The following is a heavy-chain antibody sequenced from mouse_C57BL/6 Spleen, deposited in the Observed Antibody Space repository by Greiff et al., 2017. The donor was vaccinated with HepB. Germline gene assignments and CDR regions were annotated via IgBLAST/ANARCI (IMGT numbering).Heavy chain of an antibody. V-gene: IGHV1-9*01. CDR1: GYTFTGYW. J-gene: IGHJ3*01. D-gene: IGHD2-3*01. CDR2: ILPGSGST. Sequence: QVQLQQSGAELMKPGASVKLSCKASGYTFTGYWIEWVKQRPGHGLEWIGEILPGSGSTNYNEKFKGKATFTADTSSNTAYMQLSSLSTVDSAIYCCFCDGYPAWFAYWGQGTLVTVST. CDR3: FCDGYPAWFAY.